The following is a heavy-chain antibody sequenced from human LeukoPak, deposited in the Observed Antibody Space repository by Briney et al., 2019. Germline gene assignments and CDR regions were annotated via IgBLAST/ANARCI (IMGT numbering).Heavy chain of an antibody. CDR1: GGSFSGYY. Sequence: SETPSLTCAVYGGSFSGYYWSWIRQPPGKGLEWIGEINHSGSTNYNPSLKSRVTITVDTSKNQFPLKLSSVTAADTAVYYCARGPPLWFGDSPFDPWGQGTLVTVSS. D-gene: IGHD3-10*01. J-gene: IGHJ5*02. CDR3: ARGPPLWFGDSPFDP. V-gene: IGHV4-34*01. CDR2: INHSGST.